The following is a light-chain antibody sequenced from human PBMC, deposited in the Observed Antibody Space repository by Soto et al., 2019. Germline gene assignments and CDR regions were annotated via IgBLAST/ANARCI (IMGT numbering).Light chain of an antibody. J-gene: IGLJ2*01. Sequence: QSVLTQPPSASGTPGQRVTISCSGSSSNIGTYTVNWYQQVPGTAPKLLIYSNNQRPSGVPDRFSGSKSGTSASLAISGLQSEDEADYSCAAWDASLNGVIFGGGTKLTVL. CDR1: SSNIGTYT. CDR3: AAWDASLNGVI. CDR2: SNN. V-gene: IGLV1-44*01.